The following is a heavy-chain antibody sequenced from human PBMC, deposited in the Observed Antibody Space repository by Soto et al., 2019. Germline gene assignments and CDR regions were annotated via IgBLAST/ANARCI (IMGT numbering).Heavy chain of an antibody. Sequence: QVQLQESGPGLVKPSQTLSLTCTVSGGSISSGGYYWSWIRQHPGKGLEWIGYIYYSGRTYYNPCLKSRVTISVDTSKNQFSLKLSTVTAADTAVYCCAGEGGIVGATAADYWGQGTLVTVCS. D-gene: IGHD1-26*01. V-gene: IGHV4-31*03. J-gene: IGHJ4*02. CDR2: IYYSGRT. CDR1: GGSISSGGYY. CDR3: AGEGGIVGATAADY.